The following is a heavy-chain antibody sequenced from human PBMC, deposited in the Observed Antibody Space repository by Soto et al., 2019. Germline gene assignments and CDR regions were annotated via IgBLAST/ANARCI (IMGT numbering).Heavy chain of an antibody. V-gene: IGHV4-4*02. D-gene: IGHD3-10*01. Sequence: QVLLQESGPGLVKPSGTLSLTCAVSGGSISSSNWWSWVRQPPRRGLEWIGEIYHSGSTNYKPSLKSRVTISVDKSKNQFSLKLSSVTAADTAVYYCARDYMVRGVMLWFDPWGQGTLVTVSS. CDR2: IYHSGST. J-gene: IGHJ5*02. CDR3: ARDYMVRGVMLWFDP. CDR1: GGSISSSNW.